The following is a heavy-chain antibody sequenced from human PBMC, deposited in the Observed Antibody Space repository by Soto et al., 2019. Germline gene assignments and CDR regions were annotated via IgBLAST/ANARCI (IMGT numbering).Heavy chain of an antibody. Sequence: GASVKVSCKASGYTFTSYAMHWVRQAPGQRLEWMGWINAGNGNTKYSQKFQGRVTITRDTSASTAYMELSSLRSEDTAVYYCARTIEVRFLEWSRIYGMDVWGPGTTVTVSS. CDR1: GYTFTSYA. D-gene: IGHD3-3*01. CDR3: ARTIEVRFLEWSRIYGMDV. J-gene: IGHJ6*02. V-gene: IGHV1-3*01. CDR2: INAGNGNT.